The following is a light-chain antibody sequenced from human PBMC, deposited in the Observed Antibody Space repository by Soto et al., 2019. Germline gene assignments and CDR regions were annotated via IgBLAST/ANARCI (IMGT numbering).Light chain of an antibody. CDR1: QTISSW. CDR3: QHYNSYSEA. Sequence: DSQMNQSPSTLSGSVGDRVTITCRGSQTISSWLAWYQQKPGKAPKLLIYKASTLKSAVTSRFSGSGSGTEFTLTIRSLQPDDFATYYCQHYNSYSEAFGQGTKVDIK. J-gene: IGKJ1*01. CDR2: KAS. V-gene: IGKV1-5*03.